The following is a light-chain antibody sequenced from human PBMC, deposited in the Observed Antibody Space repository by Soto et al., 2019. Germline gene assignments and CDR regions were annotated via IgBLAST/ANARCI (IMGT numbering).Light chain of an antibody. CDR1: QSVSSY. Sequence: EIVLKQSPATLSLSPGDRATLSCRASQSVSSYLVWYQQKPGQAPRLLIYDASDRATGIPARFSGSGSGTDFTLTISTLEPEDFAVYYCQQRSNWPPTFGQGTKVEIK. V-gene: IGKV3-11*01. J-gene: IGKJ1*01. CDR2: DAS. CDR3: QQRSNWPPT.